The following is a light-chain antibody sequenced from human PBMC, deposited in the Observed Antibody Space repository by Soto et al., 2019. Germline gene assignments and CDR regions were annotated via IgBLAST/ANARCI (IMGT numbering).Light chain of an antibody. CDR2: LGS. V-gene: IGKV2-28*01. Sequence: DILMTQSPISLPVTPGEPASISCWSSRGLLHSTGKNYLDWFLQKPGQSPKLLIYLGSNRASGVPDRFSGSGSGTNFTLRSSRVEAEDVGVYYCMQALQSPRTFGRGTKVEIK. CDR1: RGLLHSTGKNY. CDR3: MQALQSPRT. J-gene: IGKJ1*01.